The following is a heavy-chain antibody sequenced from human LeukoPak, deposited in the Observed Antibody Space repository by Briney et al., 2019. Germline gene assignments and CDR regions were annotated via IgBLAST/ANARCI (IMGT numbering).Heavy chain of an antibody. CDR3: ARGKTGWAYYFDS. D-gene: IGHD6-19*01. Sequence: SETLSLTCTVSGGSISSSSYYWGWIRQPPGKGLEWIGSIYYSGSTYYNPSLKSRVTISVDTSKNHFSLKLSSVTAADTAVYYCARGKTGWAYYFDSWGQGTLVTVSS. J-gene: IGHJ4*02. CDR2: IYYSGST. CDR1: GGSISSSSYY. V-gene: IGHV4-39*07.